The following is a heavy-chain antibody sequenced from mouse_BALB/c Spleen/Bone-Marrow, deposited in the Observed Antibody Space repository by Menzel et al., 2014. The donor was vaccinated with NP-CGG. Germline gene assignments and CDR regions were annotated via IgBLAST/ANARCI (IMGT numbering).Heavy chain of an antibody. CDR3: ARYYYGSSYWYFDV. CDR2: ISYSGST. V-gene: IGHV3-8*02. Sequence: VKLMESGPSPVKPSQTLSLTCSVTGDSITSGYWNWIRKFPGNKLEYMGYISYSGSTYYNPSLKSRISITRDTSKNQYYLQLNSVTTEDTATYYCARYYYGSSYWYFDVWGAGTTVTVSS. CDR1: GDSITSGY. J-gene: IGHJ1*01. D-gene: IGHD1-1*01.